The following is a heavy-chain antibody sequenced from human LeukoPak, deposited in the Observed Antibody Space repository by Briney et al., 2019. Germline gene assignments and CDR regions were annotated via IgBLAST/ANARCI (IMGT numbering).Heavy chain of an antibody. CDR3: ARHRDERVQLYAFDI. V-gene: IGHV5-10-1*01. Sequence: GESLRISCKGSGYSFTSYWISWVRQLPGKGLEWMGWIDPSDSYTNYSPSFQGHVTISADKSISTAYLQWSSLKASDTAMYYCARHRDERVQLYAFDIWGQGTMVTVSS. CDR2: IDPSDSYT. J-gene: IGHJ3*02. D-gene: IGHD5-18*01. CDR1: GYSFTSYW.